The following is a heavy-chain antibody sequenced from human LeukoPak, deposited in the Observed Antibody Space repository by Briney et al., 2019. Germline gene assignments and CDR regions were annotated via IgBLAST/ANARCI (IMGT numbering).Heavy chain of an antibody. D-gene: IGHD6-13*01. J-gene: IGHJ3*02. V-gene: IGHV3-23*01. CDR2: ITGTT. CDR1: GLTFSSYA. CDR3: AKAFREYGSSTYSSFDI. Sequence: PGGSLSLSCAASGLTFSSYAMSWVRQAPGKGLQWVSTITGTTHYADSVRGRFTISRDNSKNILYLQMNSLSTEDTAIYYCAKAFREYGSSTYSSFDIWGQGTMVTVSS.